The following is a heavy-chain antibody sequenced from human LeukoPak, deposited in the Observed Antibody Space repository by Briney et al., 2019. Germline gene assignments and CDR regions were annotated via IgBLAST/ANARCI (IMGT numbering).Heavy chain of an antibody. CDR1: GFTFSSYS. CDR3: ARANWDTAMDY. CDR2: ISSSSSYI. Sequence: PGGSLRLSCAASGFTFSSYSMNWVRQAPGKGLEWVSSISSSSSYIYYADSVKGRFTISRDNAKNSLYLQMNSLRAEDTAMYFCARANWDTAMDYWGQGILVTVSS. V-gene: IGHV3-21*01. D-gene: IGHD5-18*01. J-gene: IGHJ4*02.